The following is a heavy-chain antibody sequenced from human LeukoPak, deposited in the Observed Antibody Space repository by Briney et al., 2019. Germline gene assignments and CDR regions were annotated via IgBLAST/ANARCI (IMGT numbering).Heavy chain of an antibody. CDR1: GGSISSYY. D-gene: IGHD2-2*01. CDR3: ARDFRYCSSTSCNYGMDV. Sequence: SEILSLTCTVSGGSISSYYWSWIRQPPGKGLEWIGYIYYSGSTNYNPSLKSRVTISVDTSKNQFSLKLNSVTAADTAVYYCARDFRYCSSTSCNYGMDVWGQGTTVTVSS. CDR2: IYYSGST. J-gene: IGHJ6*02. V-gene: IGHV4-59*01.